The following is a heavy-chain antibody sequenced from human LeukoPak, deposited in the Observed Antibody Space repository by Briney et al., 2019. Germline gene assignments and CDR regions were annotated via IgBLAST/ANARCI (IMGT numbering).Heavy chain of an antibody. J-gene: IGHJ4*02. CDR1: GYSISSGYY. Sequence: SETLSLTCAVSGYSISSGYYWGWIRQPPGKGLEWIGSIYHSGSAYQNPSLKSRVTISVDTSKNLFSLKLRSVTAADTAVYYCARGALNDYRPFDYWGQGTLVTVSS. D-gene: IGHD1-1*01. CDR2: IYHSGSA. V-gene: IGHV4-38-2*01. CDR3: ARGALNDYRPFDY.